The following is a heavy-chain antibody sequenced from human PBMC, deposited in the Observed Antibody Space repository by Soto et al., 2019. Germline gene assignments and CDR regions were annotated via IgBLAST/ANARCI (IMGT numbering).Heavy chain of an antibody. CDR3: ARGPRNWGVVS. V-gene: IGHV1-8*01. CDR2: MDPNSGNT. Sequence: QVQLVQSGAEVKKPGASVKVSCKAAGFTFTSYDINWVRQAPGQDFEWIGWMDPNSGNTAYAQKFQGRVTMTRDTSKSTACMELSSLTAEDTAVYYCARGPRNWGVVSWGQGTLVTVSS. J-gene: IGHJ4*02. CDR1: GFTFTSYD. D-gene: IGHD7-27*01.